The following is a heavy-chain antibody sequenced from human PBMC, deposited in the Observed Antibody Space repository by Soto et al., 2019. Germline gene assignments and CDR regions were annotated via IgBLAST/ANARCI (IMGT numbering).Heavy chain of an antibody. CDR2: IYWDDDK. V-gene: IGHV2-5*02. CDR3: ARMAAFTVTTEYFDY. Sequence: QITLKESGPTLVKPTQTLTLTCTFSGFSLSTSGVGVGWIRQPPGKALEWLALIYWDDDKRYSPSLKSRLTITKDTSKNQVVLTMTNMDPVDTATYYCARMAAFTVTTEYFDYWGQGTLVTVSS. J-gene: IGHJ4*02. CDR1: GFSLSTSGVG. D-gene: IGHD4-17*01.